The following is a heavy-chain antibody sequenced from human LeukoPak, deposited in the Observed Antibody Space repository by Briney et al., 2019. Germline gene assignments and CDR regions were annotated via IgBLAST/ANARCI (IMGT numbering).Heavy chain of an antibody. CDR2: ISPKTGER. D-gene: IGHD3-10*01. J-gene: IGHJ5*01. V-gene: IGHV1-18*01. Sequence: ASVKVSCKASGYDFNKYGISWVRQAPGQGLQWMAWISPKTGERNSVQAFWSRATLTADNSSNNAPLESKSLTPDDPRYIIWPREQEGVSFDFWGQGTLVTVSS. CDR3: PREQEGVSFDF. CDR1: GYDFNKYG.